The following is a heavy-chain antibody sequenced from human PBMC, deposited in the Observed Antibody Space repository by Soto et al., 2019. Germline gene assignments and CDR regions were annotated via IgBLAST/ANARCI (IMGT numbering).Heavy chain of an antibody. CDR3: ARDLGDFWSGYARRFDY. V-gene: IGHV3-21*01. D-gene: IGHD3-3*01. CDR1: GFTFSSYS. J-gene: IGHJ4*02. CDR2: ISSSSSYI. Sequence: EVQLVESGGGLVKPGGSLRLSCAASGFTFSSYSMNWVRQAPGKGLEWVSSISSSSSYIYYADSVKGRFTISRDNAKNSHSLQMNSLRAEDTSVYYCARDLGDFWSGYARRFDYWGQGTLFTVSS.